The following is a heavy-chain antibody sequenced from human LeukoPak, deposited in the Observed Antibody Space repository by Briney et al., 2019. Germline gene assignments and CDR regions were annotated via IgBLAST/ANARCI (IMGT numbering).Heavy chain of an antibody. CDR2: ISAYNGNT. CDR1: GYTFTSYG. J-gene: IGHJ6*02. CDR3: ARGSEGYYYYGMDV. D-gene: IGHD3-10*01. V-gene: IGHV1-18*01. Sequence: ASVKVSCKASGYTFTSYGISWARQAPGQGLEWMGWISAYNGNTNYAQKLQGRVTMTTDTSTSAAYMELRSLRSDDTAVYYCARGSEGYYYYGMDVWGQGTTVTVSS.